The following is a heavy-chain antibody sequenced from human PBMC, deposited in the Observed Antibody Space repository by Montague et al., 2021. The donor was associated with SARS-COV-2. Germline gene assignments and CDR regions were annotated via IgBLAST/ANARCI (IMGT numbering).Heavy chain of an antibody. D-gene: IGHD2-15*01. J-gene: IGHJ4*02. CDR3: ASASDSGDAFGY. CDR2: INHSGST. CDR1: GGSISGYY. Sequence: SETLSLTCAVSGGSISGYYWSWIRQPPGKGLEWIGEINHSGSTNYNPSLKSRVTISVDTSKNQFSLKLSSVTAADTAVYYCASASDSGDAFGYWGQGTLVTVSS. V-gene: IGHV4-34*01.